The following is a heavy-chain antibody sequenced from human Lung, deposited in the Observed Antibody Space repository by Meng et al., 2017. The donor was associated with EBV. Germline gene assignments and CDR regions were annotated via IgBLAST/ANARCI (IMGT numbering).Heavy chain of an antibody. CDR2: IYWDDDK. CDR1: GFSLNTRAVG. V-gene: IGHV2-5*02. CDR3: ALFTRSWFDP. J-gene: IGHJ5*02. D-gene: IGHD2-2*01. Sequence: QITLKESGPTLVKPTQTLTLTCTFSGFSLNTRAVGVGWIRQPPGKALEWLAVIYWDDDKRYSPSLKSRLTITKDTSKNQVVLTLTNMDPVDTATYYCALFTRSWFDPWGQGTLVTVSS.